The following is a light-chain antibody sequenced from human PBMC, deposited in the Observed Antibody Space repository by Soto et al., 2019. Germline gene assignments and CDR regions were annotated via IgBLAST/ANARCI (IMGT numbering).Light chain of an antibody. CDR2: SNN. CDR1: SSDVGGYKY. V-gene: IGLV2-14*03. J-gene: IGLJ3*02. CDR3: AAWDDSLNGPV. Sequence: QSALTQPASVSGSPGQSITISCTGTSSDVGGYKYVSWYQQHPDKAPKLIIDSNNRRPSGVPDRFSGSMSGTSASLAISGLQSEDEADYYCAAWDDSLNGPVFGGGTKLTVL.